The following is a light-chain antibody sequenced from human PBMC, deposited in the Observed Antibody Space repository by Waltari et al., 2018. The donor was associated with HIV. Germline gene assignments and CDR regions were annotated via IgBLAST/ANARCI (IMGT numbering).Light chain of an antibody. V-gene: IGLV2-14*01. CDR3: TSQTDRGTFV. Sequence: QSALTQPASVSGSPGQSVTISCTGTSSDVGAYNYVSWYQQHPGKVPKLMIYQVRNRPSGISDRFSGSKSGNTASLIISGIQAEDEADYYCTSQTDRGTFVFGPGTKVTVL. CDR2: QVR. J-gene: IGLJ1*01. CDR1: SSDVGAYNY.